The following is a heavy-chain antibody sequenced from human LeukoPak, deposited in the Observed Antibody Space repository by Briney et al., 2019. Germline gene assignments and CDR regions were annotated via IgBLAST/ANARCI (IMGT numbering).Heavy chain of an antibody. D-gene: IGHD5-12*01. J-gene: IGHJ4*02. CDR3: ARVEATTRYFDY. Sequence: SQTLSPTCAVSRDSVSSNSTTWNWIRQSPSRGLEWLGKTYYRSKWYNDYAVSVKSRITFNPDTSKNQFSLQLNSVTPEDSAGYYCARVEATTRYFDYWGQGTLVTVSS. V-gene: IGHV6-1*01. CDR2: TYYRSKWYN. CDR1: RDSVSSNSTT.